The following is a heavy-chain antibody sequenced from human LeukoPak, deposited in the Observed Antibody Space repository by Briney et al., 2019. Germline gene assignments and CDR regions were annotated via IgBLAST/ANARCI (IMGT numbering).Heavy chain of an antibody. Sequence: GGSLRLSCAASGFTFSSYAMSWVRQAPGKGLEWVSAISGSGGSTYYADSVKGRFTISRDNSKNTLYLQMNSLRAEDTAVYYCAKDSSSLFFVRIGFDPWGQGTLVTVSS. D-gene: IGHD6-13*01. V-gene: IGHV3-23*01. CDR1: GFTFSSYA. CDR3: AKDSSSLFFVRIGFDP. J-gene: IGHJ5*02. CDR2: ISGSGGST.